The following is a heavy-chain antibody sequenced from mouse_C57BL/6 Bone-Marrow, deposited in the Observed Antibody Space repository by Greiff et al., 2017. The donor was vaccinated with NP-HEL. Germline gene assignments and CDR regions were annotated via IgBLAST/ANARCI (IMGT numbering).Heavy chain of an antibody. D-gene: IGHD2-14*01. Sequence: EVQLQQSGPELVKPGASVKMSCKASGYTFTDYNMHWVKQSHGKSLEWIGYINPNNGGTSYNQKFKGKATLTVNKSSSTAYMELRSLTSEESAVYYCARGGKVRRTGFSYWGQGTLVTASA. CDR2: INPNNGGT. CDR1: GYTFTDYN. J-gene: IGHJ3*01. V-gene: IGHV1-22*01. CDR3: ARGGKVRRTGFSY.